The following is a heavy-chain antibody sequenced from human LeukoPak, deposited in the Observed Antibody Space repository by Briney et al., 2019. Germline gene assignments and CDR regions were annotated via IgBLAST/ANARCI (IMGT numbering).Heavy chain of an antibody. CDR1: GGTFSSYA. V-gene: IGHV1-69*05. D-gene: IGHD1-26*01. CDR3: AVSSGSYLSPDY. CDR2: IIPIFGTA. J-gene: IGHJ4*02. Sequence: SXXVSCKASGGTFSSYAISWVRQAPGQGLEWMGGIIPIFGTANYAQKFQGRVTITTDESTSAAYMELSSLRSEDTAVYYCAVSSGSYLSPDYWGQGTLVTVSS.